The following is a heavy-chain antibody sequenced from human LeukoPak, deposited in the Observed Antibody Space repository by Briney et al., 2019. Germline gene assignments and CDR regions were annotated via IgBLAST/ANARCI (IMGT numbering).Heavy chain of an antibody. CDR1: GYSFTNYW. J-gene: IGHJ4*02. D-gene: IGHD6-19*01. V-gene: IGHV5-51*01. CDR3: ATRKTYASGWLF. CDR2: INPFDSNV. Sequence: GESLKISCKGSGYSFTNYWIGWVRQMPGKGLEWMGIINPFDSNVRYSPSFQGQVTISADKSINTACLQWSGLKASDTAMYYCATRKTYASGWLFWGQGTLVTVSS.